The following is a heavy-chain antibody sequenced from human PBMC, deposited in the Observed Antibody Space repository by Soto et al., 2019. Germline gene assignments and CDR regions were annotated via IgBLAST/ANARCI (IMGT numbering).Heavy chain of an antibody. D-gene: IGHD2-15*01. CDR3: AREIVVVVAATGTARGSRGDYYYYGMDV. CDR1: GGSFSGYY. CDR2: INHSGST. V-gene: IGHV4-34*01. J-gene: IGHJ6*02. Sequence: TCAVYGGSFSGYYWSWIRQPPGKGLEWIGEINHSGSTNYNPSLKSRVTISVDTSKNQFSLKLSSVTAADTAVYYCAREIVVVVAATGTARGSRGDYYYYGMDVWGQGTTVTVSS.